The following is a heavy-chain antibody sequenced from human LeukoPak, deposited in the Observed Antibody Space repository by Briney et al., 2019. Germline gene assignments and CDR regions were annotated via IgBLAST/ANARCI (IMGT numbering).Heavy chain of an antibody. CDR1: GFTFSSHS. J-gene: IGHJ4*02. CDR2: ISSSSIYI. CDR3: ARSGYNYGYWFDY. Sequence: GGSLRLSCAASGFTFSSHSMNWVRQAPGKGLEWVSSISSSSIYIYYADSVKGRFTIPRDNAKNSLYLQMNSLRAEDTAVYYCARSGYNYGYWFDYWGQGTLVTVSS. V-gene: IGHV3-21*01. D-gene: IGHD5-18*01.